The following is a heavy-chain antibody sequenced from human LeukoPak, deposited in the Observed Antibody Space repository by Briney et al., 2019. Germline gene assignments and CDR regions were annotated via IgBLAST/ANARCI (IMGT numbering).Heavy chain of an antibody. D-gene: IGHD2-8*01. V-gene: IGHV4-34*01. CDR2: INHSGST. CDR3: AREAGLIYFYYIDV. Sequence: SETLSLTCAVYGGSFSGYYWSWIRQPPGKGLEWIGEINHSGSTYYNPSLKTRVTISVDTSKNQFSLKLTSVTAADTAVYYCAREAGLIYFYYIDVWGKGTTVTVSS. CDR1: GGSFSGYY. J-gene: IGHJ6*03.